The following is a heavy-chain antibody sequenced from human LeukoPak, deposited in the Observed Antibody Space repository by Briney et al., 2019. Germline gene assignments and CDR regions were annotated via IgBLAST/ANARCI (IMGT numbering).Heavy chain of an antibody. CDR1: GGSISSSNYY. V-gene: IGHV4-39*01. D-gene: IGHD3-3*01. CDR3: ARHRRDHDFWSGSNPTDYYYYMDV. Sequence: PSETLYLTCTVSGGSISSSNYYWGWIRQPPGNGLEWIGTIYYSGHTYYNPSLKSRVTIFVYTSQNQFSLKLSSVTAADTAVYYCARHRRDHDFWSGSNPTDYYYYMDVWGKGTSVTVSS. CDR2: IYYSGHT. J-gene: IGHJ6*03.